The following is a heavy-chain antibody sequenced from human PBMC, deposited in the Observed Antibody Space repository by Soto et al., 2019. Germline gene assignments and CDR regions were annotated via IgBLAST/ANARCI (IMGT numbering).Heavy chain of an antibody. J-gene: IGHJ4*02. CDR2: IYYSGST. V-gene: IGHV4-59*01. D-gene: IGHD1-1*01. CDR1: GGSISSYY. CDR3: ARAGGWNSPLDY. Sequence: QVQLQESGPGLVKPSETLSLTCTVSGGSISSYYWSWIRQPPGKGLEWIGYIYYSGSTNYYPSLMSRVTTSIDTSTNQFSLKLSSVTAADAAVYYCARAGGWNSPLDYWGQGTLVTVSS.